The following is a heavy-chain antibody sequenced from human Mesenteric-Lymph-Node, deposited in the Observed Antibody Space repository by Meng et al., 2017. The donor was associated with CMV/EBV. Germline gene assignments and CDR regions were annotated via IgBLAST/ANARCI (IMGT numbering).Heavy chain of an antibody. D-gene: IGHD2-2*01. CDR2: IIPVIDRT. V-gene: IGHV1-69*10. CDR3: ARGGGTSLQLDY. Sequence: SVKVSCKVFGGTFSRNAISWVRQAPGQGLEWMGGIIPVIDRTDYAQRFQGRVTITADKFTTTAFMELSSLRSEDVAVYYCARGGGTSLQLDYWGQGTLVTVSS. J-gene: IGHJ4*02. CDR1: GGTFSRNA.